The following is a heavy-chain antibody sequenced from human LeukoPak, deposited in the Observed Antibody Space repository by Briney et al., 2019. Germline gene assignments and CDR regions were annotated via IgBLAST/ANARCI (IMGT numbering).Heavy chain of an antibody. D-gene: IGHD4-17*01. V-gene: IGHV3-30*18. CDR2: TSSDGSNK. J-gene: IGHJ6*02. Sequence: PGRSLRLSCAASGLTFSRYGMHWVRQAPGKGLEWVAVTSSDGSNKHYADSVKGRFTISRDNSKNTLYLQMNSLRAEDTGVFYCAKERVNGDYVYYYYGMDVWGQGTTVTVS. CDR1: GLTFSRYG. CDR3: AKERVNGDYVYYYYGMDV.